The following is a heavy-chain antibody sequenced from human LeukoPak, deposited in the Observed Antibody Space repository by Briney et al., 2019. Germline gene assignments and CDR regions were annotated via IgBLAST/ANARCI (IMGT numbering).Heavy chain of an antibody. CDR1: GFTFSSYT. CDR2: ISGSGGST. CDR3: AKDLGYSGYGREFWEYYFDY. D-gene: IGHD5-12*01. J-gene: IGHJ4*02. Sequence: PGGSLRLSCAASGFTFSSYTMSWVRPAPGKGLEWVSAISGSGGSTYYADSVKGRFTISRDNSKNTLYLQMNSLRAEDTAVYYCAKDLGYSGYGREFWEYYFDYWGQGTLVTVSS. V-gene: IGHV3-23*01.